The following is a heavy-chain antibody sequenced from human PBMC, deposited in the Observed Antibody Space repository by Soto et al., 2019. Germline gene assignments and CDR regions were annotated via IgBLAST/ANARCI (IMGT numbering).Heavy chain of an antibody. D-gene: IGHD5-18*01. Sequence: PGGSLRLSCAAPGFTFSDYYIDWVRQAPGKGLDWVGRIRNEANRYTAEYAASVKGRFTMSRDDSKNSLYLQMNSLRAEDTAVYYCAKDQRDTALSIPPYYWGQGTLVTVSS. J-gene: IGHJ4*02. CDR3: AKDQRDTALSIPPYY. CDR2: IRNEANRYTA. V-gene: IGHV3-72*01. CDR1: GFTFSDYY.